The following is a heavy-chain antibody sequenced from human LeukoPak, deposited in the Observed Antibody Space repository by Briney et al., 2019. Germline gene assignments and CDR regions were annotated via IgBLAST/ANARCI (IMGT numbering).Heavy chain of an antibody. CDR2: ISSSDGGT. CDR3: AKRGPIYTSSPGNYFDY. Sequence: GGSLRLSCAASGFTFSSCGMTWVRQAPGKGLEWVSSISSSDGGTYYADSVKGRFTISRDNSKNTLYLQMNSLRAEDTAIYYCAKRGPIYTSSPGNYFDYWGQGTLVTVSS. D-gene: IGHD6-6*01. CDR1: GFTFSSCG. J-gene: IGHJ4*02. V-gene: IGHV3-23*01.